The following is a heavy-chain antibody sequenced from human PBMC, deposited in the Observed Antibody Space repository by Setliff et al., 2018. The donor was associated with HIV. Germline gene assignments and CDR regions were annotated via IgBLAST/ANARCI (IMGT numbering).Heavy chain of an antibody. J-gene: IGHJ4*02. V-gene: IGHV4-61*01. D-gene: IGHD5-12*01. Sequence: SETLSLTCTVSGGSVSTGNYYWNWIRLPPGKGLEWIGEIIHSGSINYNPSLKSRVTISVDTYNNQFSLNMNSVNAADTAVYYCARGYASGYDAYGYWGQGTLVTVSS. CDR2: IIHSGSI. CDR1: GGSVSTGNYY. CDR3: ARGYASGYDAYGY.